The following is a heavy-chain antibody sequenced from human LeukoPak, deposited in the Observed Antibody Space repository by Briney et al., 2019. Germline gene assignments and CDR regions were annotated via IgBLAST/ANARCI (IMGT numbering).Heavy chain of an antibody. D-gene: IGHD5-18*01. Sequence: GGSLRLSCAASGFTFSSYWMHWVRQAPGKGLEWVSRINSDGSSTSYADSVKGRFTISRDNAKNTLYLQMNSLRAEDTAVYYCARGYSYGLDYWGQGTLVTVSS. V-gene: IGHV3-74*01. CDR2: INSDGSST. CDR1: GFTFSSYW. CDR3: ARGYSYGLDY. J-gene: IGHJ4*02.